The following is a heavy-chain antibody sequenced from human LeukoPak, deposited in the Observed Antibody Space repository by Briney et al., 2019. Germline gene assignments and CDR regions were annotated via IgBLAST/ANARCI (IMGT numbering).Heavy chain of an antibody. CDR1: GGSISSGGYY. CDR3: ARIYTGSSWYPGY. V-gene: IGHV4-30-2*01. CDR2: IYHSGST. D-gene: IGHD6-13*01. J-gene: IGHJ4*02. Sequence: PSETLSLTCTVSGGSISSGGYYWSWIRQPPGKGLEWIGYIYHSGSTYYNPSLKSRVTISVDRSKNQFSLKLSSVTAADTAVYYCARIYTGSSWYPGYWGQGTLVTVSS.